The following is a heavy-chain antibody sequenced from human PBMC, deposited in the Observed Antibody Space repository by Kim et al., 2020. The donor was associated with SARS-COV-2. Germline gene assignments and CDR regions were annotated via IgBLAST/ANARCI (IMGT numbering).Heavy chain of an antibody. CDR2: IRVSGGDT. CDR1: GFTFSIYA. D-gene: IGHD4-17*01. Sequence: GGSLRLSCAASGFTFSIYAMSWVRQAPGKGLEWVSLIRVSGGDTFYADSFKGRFTISRDNSKNTLYLQMNSLRAEDTAVYYCARNGGYFDYWGQGTLVTVSS. J-gene: IGHJ4*02. V-gene: IGHV3-23*01. CDR3: ARNGGYFDY.